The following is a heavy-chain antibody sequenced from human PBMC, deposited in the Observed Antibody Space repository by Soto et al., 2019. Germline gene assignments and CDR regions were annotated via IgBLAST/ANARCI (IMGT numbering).Heavy chain of an antibody. D-gene: IGHD3-22*01. CDR1: GYSFTIYG. Sequence: APVKVSCKASGYSFTIYGISWRRQATGQGLEWMGWISAYNGNTNYAQKLQGRVTMTTDTSTSTAYMELRSLRSDDTAVYYCARWYYYDSSGHWYFDLWGRGTLVTVSS. CDR2: ISAYNGNT. V-gene: IGHV1-18*01. J-gene: IGHJ2*01. CDR3: ARWYYYDSSGHWYFDL.